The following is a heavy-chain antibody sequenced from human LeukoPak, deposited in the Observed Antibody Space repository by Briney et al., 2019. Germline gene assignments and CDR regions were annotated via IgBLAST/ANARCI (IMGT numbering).Heavy chain of an antibody. V-gene: IGHV4-39*01. J-gene: IGHJ4*02. Sequence: PSETLSLTCTVSGGSISSSSYYWGWIRQPPGKGLEWIGSIYYSGSTYYNPSLKSRVTISVDTSKNQFSLKLSSVTAAGTAVYYCARRQLEYYYGSGSYFDWGQGTLVTVSS. CDR1: GGSISSSSYY. CDR2: IYYSGST. CDR3: ARRQLEYYYGSGSYFD. D-gene: IGHD3-10*01.